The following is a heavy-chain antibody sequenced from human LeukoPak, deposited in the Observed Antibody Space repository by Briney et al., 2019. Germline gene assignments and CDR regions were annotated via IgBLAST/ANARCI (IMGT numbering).Heavy chain of an antibody. D-gene: IGHD3-22*01. Sequence: GESLKISCNGSGYSFTSYWIGWVRQMPGKGLEWMGIIYPGDSDTRYSPSFQGQVTISAAKSISTAYLQWSSLKASDTAMYYCARHTLPYYYDSSGYCDYWGQGTLVTVSS. J-gene: IGHJ4*02. CDR2: IYPGDSDT. CDR3: ARHTLPYYYDSSGYCDY. V-gene: IGHV5-51*01. CDR1: GYSFTSYW.